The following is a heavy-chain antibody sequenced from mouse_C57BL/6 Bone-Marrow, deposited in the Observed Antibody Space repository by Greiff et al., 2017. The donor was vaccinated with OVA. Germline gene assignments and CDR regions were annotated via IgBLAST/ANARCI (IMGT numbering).Heavy chain of an antibody. CDR1: GFTFSSYG. CDR3: ARHRGLRAWFAY. Sequence: EVKLVESGGDLVKPGGSLKLSCAASGFTFSSYGMSWVRQTPDTRLEWVATISSGGSYTYYPDSVKGRFTISRDNAKNTLYLQMSSLKSEDTAMDYCARHRGLRAWFAYWGQGTLVTVSA. V-gene: IGHV5-6*01. D-gene: IGHD2-4*01. J-gene: IGHJ3*01. CDR2: ISSGGSYT.